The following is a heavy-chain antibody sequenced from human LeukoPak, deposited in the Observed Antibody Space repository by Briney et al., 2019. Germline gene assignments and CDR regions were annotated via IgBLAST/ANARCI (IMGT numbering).Heavy chain of an antibody. CDR3: ARDNSSGWDWFDP. J-gene: IGHJ5*02. Sequence: GSSVKVSCKASGGTFSSYAISWVRQAPGQGLEWMGGIIPIFGTANYAQEFQGRVTITTDESTSTAYMELSSLRSEDTAVYYCARDNSSGWDWFDPWGQGTLVTVSS. CDR2: IIPIFGTA. V-gene: IGHV1-69*05. D-gene: IGHD6-19*01. CDR1: GGTFSSYA.